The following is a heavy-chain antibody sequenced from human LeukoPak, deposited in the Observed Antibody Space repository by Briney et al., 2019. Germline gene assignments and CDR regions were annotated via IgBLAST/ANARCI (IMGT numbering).Heavy chain of an antibody. CDR1: GGTFSSYA. D-gene: IGHD6-19*01. J-gene: IGHJ6*02. Sequence: SVKVSCKASGGTFSSYAISWVRQAPGQGLEWMGRIIPILGIANYAQKFQGRVTITADKSTSTAYMELSSLGSEDTAVYYCARDGPWIAVAVSVYYYYGMDVWGQGTTVTVSS. V-gene: IGHV1-69*04. CDR2: IIPILGIA. CDR3: ARDGPWIAVAVSVYYYYGMDV.